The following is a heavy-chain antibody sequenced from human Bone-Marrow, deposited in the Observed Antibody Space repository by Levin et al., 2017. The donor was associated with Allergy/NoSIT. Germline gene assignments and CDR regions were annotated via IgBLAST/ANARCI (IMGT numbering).Heavy chain of an antibody. CDR2: IYPGDSDP. V-gene: IGHV5-51*01. CDR3: ARLRGYHTSGWYEDY. J-gene: IGHJ4*02. CDR1: GYSFINYW. Sequence: GESLKISCEGSGYSFINYWIAWVRQMPGKGLEWMGIIYPGDSDPIYSPSFRGQVTISADKSISTAYLQWSSLKASDTALYYCARLRGYHTSGWYEDYWGQGTLVTVSS. D-gene: IGHD6-19*01.